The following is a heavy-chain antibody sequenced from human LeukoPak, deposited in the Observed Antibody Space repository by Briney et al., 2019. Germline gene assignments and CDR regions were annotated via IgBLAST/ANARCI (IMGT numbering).Heavy chain of an antibody. CDR2: INPNSGGT. J-gene: IGHJ6*03. V-gene: IGHV1-2*02. CDR1: GYTFTRYY. Sequence: ASVNVSCTASGYTFTRYYMHWVRQAPGQGLEWMGWINPNSGGTNYAQKFQGRVSMTRDTSISTAYMELSRLRSDDTAVYYCARGSGPRKYYYGSGTWYYMDVWGKGTTVTVSS. D-gene: IGHD3-10*01. CDR3: ARGSGPRKYYYGSGTWYYMDV.